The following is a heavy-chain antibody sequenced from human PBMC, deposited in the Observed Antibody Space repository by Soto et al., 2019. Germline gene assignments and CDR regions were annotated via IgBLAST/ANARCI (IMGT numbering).Heavy chain of an antibody. J-gene: IGHJ4*02. CDR2: INHSGST. CDR3: ARTHPGWLTPPAFPDY. Sequence: SETLSLTCAVYGGSFSGYYWSWIRQPPGKGLEWIGEINHSGSTNYNPSLKSRVTISVDTSKNQFSLKLSSVTAADTAVYYCARTHPGWLTPPAFPDYWGQGTLVTVSS. D-gene: IGHD3-9*01. CDR1: GGSFSGYY. V-gene: IGHV4-34*01.